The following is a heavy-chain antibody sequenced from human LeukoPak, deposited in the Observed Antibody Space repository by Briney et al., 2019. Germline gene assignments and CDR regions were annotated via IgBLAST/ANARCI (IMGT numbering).Heavy chain of an antibody. Sequence: GGSLRLSCAASGFTFSNYAMHWVRQAPGKGLEWVANIKPDGGEQYYVDSVKGRFTISRDNAENSLYLQLSSLRAEDTAVYYCAREQRTFDYWGQGILVTVSS. CDR1: GFTFSNYA. V-gene: IGHV3-7*03. CDR2: IKPDGGEQ. J-gene: IGHJ4*02. D-gene: IGHD5-24*01. CDR3: AREQRTFDY.